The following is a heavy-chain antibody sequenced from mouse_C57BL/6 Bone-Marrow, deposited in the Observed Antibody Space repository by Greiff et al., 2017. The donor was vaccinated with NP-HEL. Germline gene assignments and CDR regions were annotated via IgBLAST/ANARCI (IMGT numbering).Heavy chain of an antibody. CDR3: TRGGHADYYGRGDY. CDR1: GYTFTDYE. V-gene: IGHV1-15*01. J-gene: IGHJ2*01. Sequence: QVQLQQSGAELVRPGASVTLSCTASGYTFTDYEMHWVKQTPVHGLEWIGAIDPETGGTAYNQKFKGKAILTPDKSSSTAYMELRSLTSEDSAVYYCTRGGHADYYGRGDYWGQGTTLTVSS. D-gene: IGHD1-1*01. CDR2: IDPETGGT.